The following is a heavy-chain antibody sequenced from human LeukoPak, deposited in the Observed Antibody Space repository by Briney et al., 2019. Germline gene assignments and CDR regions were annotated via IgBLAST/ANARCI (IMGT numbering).Heavy chain of an antibody. CDR1: GYTFTSYG. D-gene: IGHD6-19*01. Sequence: GASVKVSCKASGYTFTSYGISWVRQAPGQGLEWMGWISAYNGNTNYAQKLQGRVTMTTDTSTSTAYMELRSLRSDDTAVYYCARDQSIAVDPYYYYMDVWGKGTTVTVSS. V-gene: IGHV1-18*01. CDR2: ISAYNGNT. J-gene: IGHJ6*03. CDR3: ARDQSIAVDPYYYYMDV.